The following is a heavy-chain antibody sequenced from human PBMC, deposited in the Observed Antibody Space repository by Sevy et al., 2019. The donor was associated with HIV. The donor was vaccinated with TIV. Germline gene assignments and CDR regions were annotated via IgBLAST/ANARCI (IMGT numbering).Heavy chain of an antibody. CDR2: ISSSFSI. CDR3: TNYVDY. Sequence: GGSLRLSCAASGFTFNIYEMNWVRQAPGKGLEWVSYISSSFSIYYADSVKSRFTISRDNAKNSLYLQVNSLRDEDTAVDYCTNYVDYWGQGTLVTVSS. J-gene: IGHJ4*02. CDR1: GFTFNIYE. V-gene: IGHV3-48*03.